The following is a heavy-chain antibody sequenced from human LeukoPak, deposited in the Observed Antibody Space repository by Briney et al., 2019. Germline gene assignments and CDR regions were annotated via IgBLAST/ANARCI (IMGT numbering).Heavy chain of an antibody. V-gene: IGHV3-33*01. CDR2: IWYGGSNK. J-gene: IGHJ6*02. Sequence: GGSLRLSCAASGFTFSSYGMHWVRQAPGKGLEWVAVIWYGGSNKYYADSVKGRFTISRDNSKNTLYLQMNSLRAEDTAVYYCARDCHDILTGYASVPDGMDVWGQGTTVTVSS. CDR3: ARDCHDILTGYASVPDGMDV. D-gene: IGHD3-9*01. CDR1: GFTFSSYG.